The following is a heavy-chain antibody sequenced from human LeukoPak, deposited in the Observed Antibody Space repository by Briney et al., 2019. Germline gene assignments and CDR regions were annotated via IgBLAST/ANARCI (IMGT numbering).Heavy chain of an antibody. CDR1: AFTVSTNY. CDR2: FYSGGTT. D-gene: IGHD3-10*01. Sequence: GGSLTLSWAASAFTVSTNYMNWVRQAPGKGLEWVSAFYSGGTTYYADSVKGRFTISRYTSKNTLYLQMNSLRADDTAVYYCARDKFRGYFDYWGQGTLVTVSS. CDR3: ARDKFRGYFDY. V-gene: IGHV3-66*01. J-gene: IGHJ4*02.